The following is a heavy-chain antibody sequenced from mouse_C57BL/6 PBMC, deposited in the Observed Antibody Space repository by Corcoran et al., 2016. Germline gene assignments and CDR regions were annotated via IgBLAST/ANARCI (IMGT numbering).Heavy chain of an antibody. CDR2: IFPGSGST. CDR3: ARPISTDRPGFAY. D-gene: IGHD1-1*01. J-gene: IGHJ3*01. V-gene: IGHV1-75*01. Sequence: QVQLQQSGPELVKPGASVKISCKASGYTFTDYYINWVKQRPGQGLEWIGWIFPGSGSTYYNEKFKGKATLTVDKSSSTAYMLLSSLTSEGSAVYFDARPISTDRPGFAYWGQGTLVTVSA. CDR1: GYTFTDYY.